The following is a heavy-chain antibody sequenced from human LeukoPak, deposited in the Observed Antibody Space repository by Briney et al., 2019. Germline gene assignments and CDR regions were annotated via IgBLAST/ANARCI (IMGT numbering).Heavy chain of an antibody. V-gene: IGHV4-59*01. CDR1: GGSISNYY. J-gene: IGHJ4*02. Sequence: SETLSLTCTVSGGSISNYYWSWIRQPPGKGLEWIGNIYYSGSTNYNPSLKSRVTLSLDTSKNQFSLKLSSVTAADTAVYYCARGGVWKLLDYWGQGTLVTVSS. CDR2: IYYSGST. CDR3: ARGGVWKLLDY. D-gene: IGHD2-15*01.